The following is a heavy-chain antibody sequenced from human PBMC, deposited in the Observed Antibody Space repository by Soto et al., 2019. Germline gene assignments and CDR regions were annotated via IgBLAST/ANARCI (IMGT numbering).Heavy chain of an antibody. J-gene: IGHJ4*02. CDR1: GFTFSSYP. CDR3: AKGGWELLLNYFDY. Sequence: EVQLFESGGSLVQPGGSLRLSCAASGFTFSSYPMVWVRQAPRKGLESISSISGSGTSYYADSVKGRFTISRDNSENTLDLQMNSLRAEDTAVYYCAKGGWELLLNYFDYWGQGTLVTVSS. D-gene: IGHD1-26*01. CDR2: ISGSGTS. V-gene: IGHV3-23*01.